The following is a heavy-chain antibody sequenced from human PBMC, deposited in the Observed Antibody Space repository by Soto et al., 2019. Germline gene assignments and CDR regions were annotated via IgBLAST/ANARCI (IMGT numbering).Heavy chain of an antibody. CDR3: AKIGAASSWATWYFDL. CDR2: IYTSGST. Sequence: QVQLQESGPGLVKPSETLSLTCTVSGGSISSYYWSWIRQPAGKGLERIGRIYTSGSTNYNPPLKSRVTMSVDTSKNQLSLKLSAVTAADTAVYYCAKIGAASSWATWYFDLWGRGTLVTVSS. J-gene: IGHJ2*01. D-gene: IGHD3-10*01. V-gene: IGHV4-4*07. CDR1: GGSISSYY.